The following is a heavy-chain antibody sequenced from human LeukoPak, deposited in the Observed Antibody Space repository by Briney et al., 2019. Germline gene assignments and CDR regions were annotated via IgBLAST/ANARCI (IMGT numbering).Heavy chain of an antibody. CDR3: ARHRYSSSWYPVGNNWFDP. V-gene: IGHV4-34*01. Sequence: PSETLSLTCAVYGGSFSGYYWSWIRQPPGKGLEWIGEINHSGSTNYNPSLKSRVTISVGTSKNQFSLKLSSVTAADTAVYYCARHRYSSSWYPVGNNWFDPWGQGTLVTVSS. CDR1: GGSFSGYY. D-gene: IGHD6-13*01. J-gene: IGHJ5*02. CDR2: INHSGST.